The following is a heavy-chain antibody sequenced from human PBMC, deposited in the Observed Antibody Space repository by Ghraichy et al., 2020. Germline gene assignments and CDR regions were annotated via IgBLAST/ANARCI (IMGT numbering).Heavy chain of an antibody. CDR1: GVSLSTSGMG. J-gene: IGHJ6*02. CDR3: VHSRLAVAGTYYYDLDV. Sequence: SGPTLVKPTQTLTLTCIFSGVSLSTSGMGVGWIRQPPGKALEWLAFIYWDDDKRYRPSLKSRLTITKDTSKNQVVLTMTNKDPVDTATYYCVHSRLAVAGTYYYDLDVRGQGTTVTVSS. V-gene: IGHV2-5*02. CDR2: IYWDDDK. D-gene: IGHD6-19*01.